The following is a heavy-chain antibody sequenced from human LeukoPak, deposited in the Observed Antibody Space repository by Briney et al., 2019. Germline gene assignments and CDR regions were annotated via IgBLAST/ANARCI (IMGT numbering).Heavy chain of an antibody. D-gene: IGHD6-13*01. CDR3: ARDKDLPPPPGIGAGPRLTWFDP. CDR1: GDSISSGFF. CDR2: VYRTGNT. V-gene: IGHV4-38-2*02. Sequence: SDTLSLTCTVSGDSISSGFFWGWIRQSPDKGLEWTGSVYRTGNTYYEASLKSRVTISVDTSRNQFSLELRSVTAADTAIYYCARDKDLPPPPGIGAGPRLTWFDPWGQGTRVTVSS. J-gene: IGHJ5*02.